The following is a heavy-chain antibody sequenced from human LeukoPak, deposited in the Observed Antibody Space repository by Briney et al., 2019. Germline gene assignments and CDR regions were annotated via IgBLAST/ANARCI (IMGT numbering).Heavy chain of an antibody. CDR2: IYPGDSDA. CDR1: GYSFTNYW. V-gene: IGHV5-51*01. D-gene: IGHD3-10*01. J-gene: IGHJ3*02. CDR3: ARRGRCFGEPKRDHDTFDI. Sequence: GESLKISCKGSGYSFTNYWIAWVRQMPGQGLEWMAIIYPGDSDARYSPSFQGQVTISVVKSISTTYLRWSSLKASDTAMYNCARRGRCFGEPKRDHDTFDIWGQGTMVTVSS.